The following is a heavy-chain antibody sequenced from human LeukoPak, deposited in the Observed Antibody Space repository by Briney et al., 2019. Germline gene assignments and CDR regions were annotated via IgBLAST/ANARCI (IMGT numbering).Heavy chain of an antibody. V-gene: IGHV4-59*08. D-gene: IGHD2/OR15-2a*01. J-gene: IGHJ4*02. CDR3: AGHHPRNTVDF. CDR2: IFYSGST. CDR1: GGSISSHH. Sequence: PSETLSLTCTVSGGSISSHHWSWIRQPPGKGLEWIGNIFYSGSTNYNPSLKSRVTISVDTSKNQFSLKLSSVTAADTAVYYCAGHHPRNTVDFWGQGTLVTVSS.